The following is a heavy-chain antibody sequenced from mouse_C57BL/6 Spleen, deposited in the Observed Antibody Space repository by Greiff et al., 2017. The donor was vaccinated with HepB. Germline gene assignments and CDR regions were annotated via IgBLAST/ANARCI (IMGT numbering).Heavy chain of an antibody. CDR1: GYTFTDYN. V-gene: IGHV1-18*01. D-gene: IGHD1-1*01. J-gene: IGHJ2*01. Sequence: EVQLQQSGPELVKPGASVKIPCKASGYTFTDYNMDWVKQSHGKSLEWIGDINPNNGGTIYNQKFKGKATLTVDKSSSTAYMELRSLTSEDTAVYYCARGTYNYYGSRYYFDYWGQGTTLTVSS. CDR3: ARGTYNYYGSRYYFDY. CDR2: INPNNGGT.